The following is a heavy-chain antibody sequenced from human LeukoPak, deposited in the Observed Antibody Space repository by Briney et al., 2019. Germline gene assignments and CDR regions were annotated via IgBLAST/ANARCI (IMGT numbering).Heavy chain of an antibody. CDR3: ARGRGEVLWFGELLSNPYYFDY. Sequence: SETLSLTCAVYGGSFSGYYWSWIRQPPGKGLEWIGEINHSGSTNYSPSLKSRVTISVDTSKNQFSLKLSSVTAADTAVYYCARGRGEVLWFGELLSNPYYFDYWDQGTLVTVSS. J-gene: IGHJ4*02. D-gene: IGHD3-10*01. CDR2: INHSGST. V-gene: IGHV4-34*01. CDR1: GGSFSGYY.